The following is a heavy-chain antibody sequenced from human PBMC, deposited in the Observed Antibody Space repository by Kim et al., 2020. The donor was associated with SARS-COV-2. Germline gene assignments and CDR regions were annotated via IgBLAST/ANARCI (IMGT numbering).Heavy chain of an antibody. Sequence: TYSHPSLKRRVTMSVDTSKNQFSLKLSSVTAADTAVYYCASGYSGYGFDYWGQGTLVTVSS. CDR3: ASGYSGYGFDY. V-gene: IGHV4-30-2*03. D-gene: IGHD5-12*01. CDR2: T. J-gene: IGHJ4*02.